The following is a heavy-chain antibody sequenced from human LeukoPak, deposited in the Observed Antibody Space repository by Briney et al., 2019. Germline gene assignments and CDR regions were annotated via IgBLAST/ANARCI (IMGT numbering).Heavy chain of an antibody. V-gene: IGHV3-74*01. CDR3: ATRTVRGGSSSFDY. J-gene: IGHJ4*02. D-gene: IGHD3-10*01. CDR2: INTDGSST. CDR1: GFSFSSYW. Sequence: GGSLRLSCAASGFSFSSYWMHWVRQAPGKGLVWVSRINTDGSSTSYADSVKGRFTISRDNAKNTLYLQMNSLRAEDTAVYYCATRTVRGGSSSFDYWGQGTLVTVSS.